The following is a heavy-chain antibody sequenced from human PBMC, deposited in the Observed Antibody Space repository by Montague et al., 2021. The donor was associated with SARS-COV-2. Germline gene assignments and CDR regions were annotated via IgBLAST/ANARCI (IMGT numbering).Heavy chain of an antibody. Sequence: SETLSLTSTVSGGSISSSSYYWGWIRQPPGKGLEWIGEIYHSGSTNYXPTLKSRVTISVDKSKNQFSLKLSSVTAADTAVYYCARVIVGATSTPAESDYWGQGTLVTVSS. CDR3: ARVIVGATSTPAESDY. CDR2: IYHSGST. V-gene: IGHV4-39*07. J-gene: IGHJ4*02. D-gene: IGHD1-26*01. CDR1: GGSISSSSYY.